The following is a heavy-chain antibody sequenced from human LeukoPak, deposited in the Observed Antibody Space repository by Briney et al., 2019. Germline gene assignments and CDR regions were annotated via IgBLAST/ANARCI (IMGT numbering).Heavy chain of an antibody. CDR2: IYYSGST. D-gene: IGHD6-13*01. J-gene: IGHJ4*02. CDR1: GGSISSYY. CDR3: ASSPSGSSWSYFDY. Sequence: SETLSFTCTVSGGSISSYYWSWIRQPPGKGLEWIGYIYYSGSTNYNPSLKSRVTISVDTSKNQFSLKLSSVTAADTAVYYCASSPSGSSWSYFDYWGQGTLVTVSS. V-gene: IGHV4-59*01.